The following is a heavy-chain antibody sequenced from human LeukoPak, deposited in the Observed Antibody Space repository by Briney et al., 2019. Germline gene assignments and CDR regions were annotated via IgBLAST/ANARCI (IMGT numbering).Heavy chain of an antibody. D-gene: IGHD3-10*01. Sequence: PSRTLSLTCTVSGVSISSGGYYWSWIRQHPGKGLEWIGYIYYSGSTYYNPSLKSRVTISVDTSKNQFSLKLSSVTAADTAVYYCAAPLWFREGYYMDVWGKGTTVTVSS. CDR3: AAPLWFREGYYMDV. CDR1: GVSISSGGYY. J-gene: IGHJ6*03. V-gene: IGHV4-31*03. CDR2: IYYSGST.